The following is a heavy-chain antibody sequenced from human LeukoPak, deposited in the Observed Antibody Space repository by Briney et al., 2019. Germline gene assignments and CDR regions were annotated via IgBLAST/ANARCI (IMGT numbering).Heavy chain of an antibody. Sequence: ASVKASCKASGHIVTGYYMHWVRQAPGHGLGWMGGLSSNSASTKYAQEIQGRVTMARDTSTTTAYMELSGLRSDDTALYYCAKDRAHVGTMVEAFYVCGQGTMVTVSS. CDR2: LSSNSAST. D-gene: IGHD1-1*01. J-gene: IGHJ3*01. V-gene: IGHV1-2*02. CDR1: GHIVTGYY. CDR3: AKDRAHVGTMVEAFYV.